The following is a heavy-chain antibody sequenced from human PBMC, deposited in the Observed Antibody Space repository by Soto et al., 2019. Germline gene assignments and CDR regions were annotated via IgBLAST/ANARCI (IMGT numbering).Heavy chain of an antibody. CDR3: AKDYYDSSGYYDY. Sequence: EVQLVESGGGLVQPGRSLRLSCAASGFTFDDYAMHWVRQAPGKGLEWVSGISWNSGSIGYADSVKGRFTISRDNAKNSLYLQMNSLRAEDTALYYCAKDYYDSSGYYDYWGQGTLVTVSS. CDR2: ISWNSGSI. V-gene: IGHV3-9*01. J-gene: IGHJ4*02. D-gene: IGHD3-22*01. CDR1: GFTFDDYA.